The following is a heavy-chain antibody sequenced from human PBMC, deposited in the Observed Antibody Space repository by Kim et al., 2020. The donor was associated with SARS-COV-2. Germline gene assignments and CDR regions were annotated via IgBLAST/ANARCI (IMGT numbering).Heavy chain of an antibody. CDR1: GFIFSHYW. Sequence: GGSLRLSCEGSGFIFSHYWMHWVRQAPGKGLEWVSRISNDGSFTGHADSVKGRFTISRDNAKNTLYLQMNSLRVEDTAVYYCAHFGFDWLLCLWGQGTLVTVSS. V-gene: IGHV3-74*01. CDR3: AHFGFDWLLCL. CDR2: ISNDGSFT. J-gene: IGHJ4*02. D-gene: IGHD3-9*01.